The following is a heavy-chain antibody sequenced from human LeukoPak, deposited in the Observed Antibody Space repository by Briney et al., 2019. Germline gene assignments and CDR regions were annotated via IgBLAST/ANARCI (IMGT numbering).Heavy chain of an antibody. D-gene: IGHD7-27*01. V-gene: IGHV1-69-2*01. CDR2: VDPEDGET. CDR1: GYTFTDYY. Sequence: GASVKVSCKASGYTFTDYYMHWVQQAPGKGLEWMGRVDPEDGETIYAEKFQGRVTITADTSTDTAYMELSSLRSEDTAVYYCARRGDWGSASPDAFDIWGQGTMVTVSS. CDR3: ARRGDWGSASPDAFDI. J-gene: IGHJ3*02.